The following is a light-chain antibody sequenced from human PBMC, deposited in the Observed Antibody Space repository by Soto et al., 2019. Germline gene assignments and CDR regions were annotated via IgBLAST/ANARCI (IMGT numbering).Light chain of an antibody. J-gene: IGKJ1*01. V-gene: IGKV1-27*01. CDR2: AAS. CDR3: QQYNSHWT. Sequence: FQMTQSPSSLSASLGDRVTITCRASQGIGSYLAWYQQKPGKVPKLLISAASTLQSGIPSRLSGSGSGTDFTLTISSLQPDDFATYYCQQYNSHWTFGQGTKVDIK. CDR1: QGIGSY.